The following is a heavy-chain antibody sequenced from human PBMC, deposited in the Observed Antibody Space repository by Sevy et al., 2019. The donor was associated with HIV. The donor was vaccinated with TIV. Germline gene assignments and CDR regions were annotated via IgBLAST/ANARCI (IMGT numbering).Heavy chain of an antibody. CDR2: ISGSGGST. J-gene: IGHJ3*02. V-gene: IGHV3-23*01. Sequence: GGSLRLSCAASGFTFSSYAMSWVRQAPGKGLEWVSGISGSGGSTYYADSGKGRFTITRDNYKNTLHLQMNSMRAEDRAVYYYAKARASGGSCDAFDIWGQGTMVTVSS. D-gene: IGHD2-15*01. CDR1: GFTFSSYA. CDR3: AKARASGGSCDAFDI.